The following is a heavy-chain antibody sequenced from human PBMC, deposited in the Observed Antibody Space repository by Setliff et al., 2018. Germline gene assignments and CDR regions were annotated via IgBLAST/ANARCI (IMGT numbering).Heavy chain of an antibody. J-gene: IGHJ6*02. CDR2: INTNTGNP. Sequence: GASVKVSCKVSGYTFTVYTMNWVRQAPGQGLKWMGWINTNTGNPTYAQGFTGRFVFSLDTSVSTAYLQISSLKAEDTAVYYCARDSRGLVPAAIEGSYYYYGMDVWGQGTTVTVSS. V-gene: IGHV7-4-1*02. CDR3: ARDSRGLVPAAIEGSYYYYGMDV. D-gene: IGHD2-2*02. CDR1: GYTFTVYT.